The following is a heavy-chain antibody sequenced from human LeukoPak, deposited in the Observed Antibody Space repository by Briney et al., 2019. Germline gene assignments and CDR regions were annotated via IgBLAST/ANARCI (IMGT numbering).Heavy chain of an antibody. V-gene: IGHV3-23*01. CDR3: ASGSGYPWYYYMDV. J-gene: IGHJ6*03. Sequence: GGSLRLSCAASGFTFSSYAMSWVRQAPGKGLEWVSAISGSGGSTYYADSVKGRFTISRDNSKNTLYLQMNSLRAEDTAVYYCASGSGYPWYYYMDVWGKGTTVTVSS. D-gene: IGHD5-12*01. CDR2: ISGSGGST. CDR1: GFTFSSYA.